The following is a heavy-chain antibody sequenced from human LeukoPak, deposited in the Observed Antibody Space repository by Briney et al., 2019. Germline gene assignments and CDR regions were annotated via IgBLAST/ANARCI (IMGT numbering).Heavy chain of an antibody. CDR1: GGYISSSSYF. CDR3: ARGGRAGSGYYFSFFDN. V-gene: IGHV4-39*01. Sequence: PSETLSLTCTVSGGYISSSSYFWAWIRHPPGKGLECIGSMSYSGSTYYNPSLKSRVTISVDTSKNQFSLQLNSVTPEDTAVYYCARGGRAGSGYYFSFFDNWGQGTLVTVSS. D-gene: IGHD5-12*01. CDR2: MSYSGST. J-gene: IGHJ4*02.